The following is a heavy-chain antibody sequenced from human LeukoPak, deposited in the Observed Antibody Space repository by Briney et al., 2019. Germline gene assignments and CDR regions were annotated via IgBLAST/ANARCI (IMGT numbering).Heavy chain of an antibody. Sequence: QPGRSLLLSCAASGFTFSSYAMSWVRQAPGKGLEWVSVISGSGGSTYYAASVKGRVTISRDNSKNTLYLQMSSLRAEDTAVYYCAKDQRVVIPYYFDYWGQGTLVTVSS. CDR2: ISGSGGST. J-gene: IGHJ4*02. CDR1: GFTFSSYA. D-gene: IGHD4-23*01. V-gene: IGHV3-23*01. CDR3: AKDQRVVIPYYFDY.